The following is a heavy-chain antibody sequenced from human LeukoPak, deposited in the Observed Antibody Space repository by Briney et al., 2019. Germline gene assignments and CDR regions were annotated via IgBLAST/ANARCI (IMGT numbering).Heavy chain of an antibody. CDR2: INHSGST. CDR3: ARNYVWGSYRYFYFDY. CDR1: GGSFSGYY. D-gene: IGHD3-16*02. V-gene: IGHV4-34*01. Sequence: PSETLSLTCAVYGGSFSGYYRSWIRQPPGKGLDWIGEINHSGSTNYNPSLKSRVTISVDTSKNQFSLKLSSVTAADTAVYYCARNYVWGSYRYFYFDYWGQGTLVTVSS. J-gene: IGHJ4*02.